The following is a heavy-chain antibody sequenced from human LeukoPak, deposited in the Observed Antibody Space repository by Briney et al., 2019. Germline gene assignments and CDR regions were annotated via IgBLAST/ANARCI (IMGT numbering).Heavy chain of an antibody. D-gene: IGHD3-9*01. CDR1: GGSISSSSYY. J-gene: IGHJ2*01. CDR2: IYYSGST. Sequence: SETLSLTCTVSGGSISSSSYYWGWIRQPPGKGLEWIANIYYSGSTYYNPSLKSRVTISVDTSKNQFSLKLSSVTAADTAVYYCARLKYILTGPPSAWYFDLWGRGTLVTVSS. CDR3: ARLKYILTGPPSAWYFDL. V-gene: IGHV4-39*01.